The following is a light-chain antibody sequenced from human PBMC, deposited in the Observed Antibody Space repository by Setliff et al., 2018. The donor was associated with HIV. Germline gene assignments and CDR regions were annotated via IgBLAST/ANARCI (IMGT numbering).Light chain of an antibody. V-gene: IGLV2-14*03. CDR3: TSYTTSSTVV. CDR2: DVS. J-gene: IGLJ2*01. Sequence: QSVLTQPASMSESPGQSITISCTGTSSDVGVYNYVSWYQQHPGKAPKLMIHDVSNRPSGVSDRFSGSKSGNTASLTISGLQAEDEADYYCTSYTTSSTVVFGGGTK. CDR1: SSDVGVYNY.